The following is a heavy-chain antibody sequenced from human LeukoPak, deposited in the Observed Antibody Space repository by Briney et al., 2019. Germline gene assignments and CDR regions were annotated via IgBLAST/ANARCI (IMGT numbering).Heavy chain of an antibody. CDR3: AKVHCGGDCYDYFDY. D-gene: IGHD2-21*02. CDR1: GFTFSSYG. J-gene: IGHJ4*02. Sequence: GRSLRLSCAASGFTFSSYGMHWVRQAPGKGLEWVAVISYDGSKKYYADSVKGRFTISRDNSKNTLYLQMNSLRAEDTAVYYCAKVHCGGDCYDYFDYWGQGTLVTVSS. V-gene: IGHV3-30*18. CDR2: ISYDGSKK.